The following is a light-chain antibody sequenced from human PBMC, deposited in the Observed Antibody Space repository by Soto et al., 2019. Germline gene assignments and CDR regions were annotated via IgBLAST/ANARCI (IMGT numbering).Light chain of an antibody. Sequence: QSVLTQPPSGSGAPGQKVTIYCTGSSSNIGAGYDVHWYQQLPGTAPKLLIYGNSNRPSGVPDRFSGSKSGTSASLAITGLQAEDEADYYCQSYDSSLSGSVVFGGGTKLTVL. J-gene: IGLJ2*01. CDR3: QSYDSSLSGSVV. CDR1: SSNIGAGYD. CDR2: GNS. V-gene: IGLV1-40*01.